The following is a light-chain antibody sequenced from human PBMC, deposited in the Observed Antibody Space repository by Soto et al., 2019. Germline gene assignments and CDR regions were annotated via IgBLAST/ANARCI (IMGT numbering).Light chain of an antibody. V-gene: IGLV1-40*01. CDR2: GNS. CDR3: QSYDSSLSGSV. CDR1: SSNIGAGYD. J-gene: IGLJ3*02. Sequence: QSVLTQPPSVSGAPGQRVTISGTGSSSNIGAGYDVHWYQQLPGTAPKRLIYGNSNRPSGVPDRFSGSKSGTSASLAITGLQAEDEADYYCQSYDSSLSGSVFGGGTKLTVL.